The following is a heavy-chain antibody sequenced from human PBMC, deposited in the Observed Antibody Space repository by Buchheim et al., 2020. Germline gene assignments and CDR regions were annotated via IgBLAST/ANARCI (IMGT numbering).Heavy chain of an antibody. V-gene: IGHV4-30-4*07. Sequence: QVQLQESGPELVKPSQTLSLTCVVSGDSISRGGYSWTWIRQAPGKGLEWIGYIYYSGSAYYSPSLKSRVTMSVNTSDNQFSLRLASVTSADTAIYFCARDPGGYGYDSWGQG. J-gene: IGHJ5*01. CDR1: GDSISRGGYS. CDR2: IYYSGSA. D-gene: IGHD2-15*01. CDR3: ARDPGGYGYDS.